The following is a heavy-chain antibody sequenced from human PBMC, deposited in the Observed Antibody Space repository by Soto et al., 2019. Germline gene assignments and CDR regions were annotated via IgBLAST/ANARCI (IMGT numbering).Heavy chain of an antibody. Sequence: GGSLRLSCAVSGLTFTDARMSWVRQAPGKGLEWVGRIKTKRDGGARDYAAPVKGRFTISRDDSKDMLYLQMTGLKTEDTGVYYCTHFYDFWSVWGQGTVVTVS. D-gene: IGHD3-3*01. V-gene: IGHV3-15*01. CDR2: IKTKRDGGAR. CDR3: THFYDFWSV. J-gene: IGHJ4*02. CDR1: GLTFTDAR.